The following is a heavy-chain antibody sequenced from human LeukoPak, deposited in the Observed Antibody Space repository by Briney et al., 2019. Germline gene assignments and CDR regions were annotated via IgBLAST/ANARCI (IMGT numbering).Heavy chain of an antibody. CDR3: ATLDRDVLSGYSHLDN. V-gene: IGHV4-59*03. CDR1: GGSMSLFY. CDR2: IYHIGST. J-gene: IGHJ4*02. D-gene: IGHD3-3*01. Sequence: SETLSLTCTVSGGSMSLFYWTWIRQSPGKGLEWIGDIYHIGSTNYNPSLKSRVTISVDTSKNQFSLKLKSVTAADTAVYYCATLDRDVLSGYSHLDNWGQGTLVIVSS.